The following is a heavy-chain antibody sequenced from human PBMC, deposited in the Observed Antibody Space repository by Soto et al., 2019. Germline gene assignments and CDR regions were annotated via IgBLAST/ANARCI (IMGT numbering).Heavy chain of an antibody. Sequence: QVQLVQSGAEGKKPGSSVKVSCKASGGTFSSYAISWVRQAPGQGLEWMGGIIPIFGTANYAQKFQGRVTITADESTSTAYMELSSLRSEDTAVYYCARDYYDFWSGYSDYYYGMDVWGQGTTVTVSS. D-gene: IGHD3-3*01. V-gene: IGHV1-69*12. J-gene: IGHJ6*02. CDR2: IIPIFGTA. CDR3: ARDYYDFWSGYSDYYYGMDV. CDR1: GGTFSSYA.